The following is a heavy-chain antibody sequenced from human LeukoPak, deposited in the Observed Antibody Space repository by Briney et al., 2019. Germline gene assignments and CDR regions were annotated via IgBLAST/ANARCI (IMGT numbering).Heavy chain of an antibody. D-gene: IGHD6-19*01. V-gene: IGHV1-2*02. J-gene: IGHJ5*02. CDR1: GYTFTGYY. CDR2: INPNSGGT. CDR3: ARECIAVAGTRWFDP. Sequence: GASVKVSCKASGYTFTGYYMHWVRQAPGQGLEWMGWINPNSGGTNYAQKFQGRVTMTRDTSISTAYMELSRLRPDDTAVYYCARECIAVAGTRWFDPWGRGTLVTVSS.